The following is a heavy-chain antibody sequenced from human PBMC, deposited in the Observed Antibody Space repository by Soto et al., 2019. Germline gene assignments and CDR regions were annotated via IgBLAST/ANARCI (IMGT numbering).Heavy chain of an antibody. CDR1: GFTFSSYS. CDR3: AIFSISETPLDTVFYF. D-gene: IGHD2-2*02. J-gene: IGHJ3*01. Sequence: GGSLRLSCAASGFTFSSYSMIWVRQAPGKGLEWVSYVSSSSSTIYYADSVKGRFTISRDNAKNSLYLQMNSLRPEDTVLFYCAIFSISETPLDTVFYFWGQGTLVTVSS. CDR2: VSSSSSTI. V-gene: IGHV3-48*01.